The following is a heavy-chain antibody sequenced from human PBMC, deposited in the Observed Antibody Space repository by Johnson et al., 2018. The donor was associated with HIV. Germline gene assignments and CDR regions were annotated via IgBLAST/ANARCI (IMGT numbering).Heavy chain of an antibody. CDR2: IRYDGSNK. CDR1: GFTFSSYG. D-gene: IGHD5-12*01. V-gene: IGHV3-30*02. J-gene: IGHJ3*02. Sequence: VHLVESGGGVVQPGGSLRLSCAASGFTFSSYGMHWVRQAPGKGLEWVAFIRYDGSNKYYADSVKGRFTISRDNSKNTLYLQMNSLRAEDTAVYYCAKDRILSGYGPGAFDIWGQGTMVTVSS. CDR3: AKDRILSGYGPGAFDI.